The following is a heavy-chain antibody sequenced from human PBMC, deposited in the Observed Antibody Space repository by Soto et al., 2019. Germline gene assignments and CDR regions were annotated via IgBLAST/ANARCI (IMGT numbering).Heavy chain of an antibody. CDR3: ASNKHDFLTGYYLYYVMDV. CDR2: IYPGDSDT. J-gene: IGHJ6*02. CDR1: GYDFTTYW. Sequence: GESLKISCKGSGYDFTTYWIGWVRQMPGKGLEWMGIIYPGDSDTRYSPSFQGQVTISADNSISTAYLQWSSLRASDTAMYYCASNKHDFLTGYYLYYVMDVWSQGTTVTVS. D-gene: IGHD3-9*01. V-gene: IGHV5-51*01.